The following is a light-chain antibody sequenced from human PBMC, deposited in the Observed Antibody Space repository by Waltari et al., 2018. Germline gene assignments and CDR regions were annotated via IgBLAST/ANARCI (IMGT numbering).Light chain of an antibody. CDR2: GGS. J-gene: IGKJ1*01. Sequence: CRASQSVSNNLAWYQQIPGQAPKLLIYGGSTRATGVPARFSGSGSGTEFTLTISSLQSEDSAVYYCQQYNNWPPWTFGQGTKVEIK. V-gene: IGKV3D-15*01. CDR1: QSVSNN. CDR3: QQYNNWPPWT.